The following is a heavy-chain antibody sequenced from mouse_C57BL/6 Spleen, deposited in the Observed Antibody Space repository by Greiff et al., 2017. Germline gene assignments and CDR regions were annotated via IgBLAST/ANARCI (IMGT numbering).Heavy chain of an antibody. Sequence: QVQLQQPGAELVMPGASVKLSCKASGYTFTSYWMHWVKQRPGQGLEWIGEIDPSDSYTNYNQKFKGKSTLTVGKSSSTAYMQLSSLTSEDSAVYYCARRGYGDYDPHWYFDVWGTGTTVTVSS. CDR3: ARRGYGDYDPHWYFDV. V-gene: IGHV1-69*01. J-gene: IGHJ1*03. CDR1: GYTFTSYW. D-gene: IGHD2-13*01. CDR2: IDPSDSYT.